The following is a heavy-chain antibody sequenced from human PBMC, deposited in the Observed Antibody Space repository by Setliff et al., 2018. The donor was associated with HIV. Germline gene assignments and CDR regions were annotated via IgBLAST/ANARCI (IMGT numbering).Heavy chain of an antibody. J-gene: IGHJ6*04. D-gene: IGHD3-10*01. CDR2: IYTSGST. V-gene: IGHV4-4*07. CDR1: GGSISGFY. CDR3: TRRGADSYYPRPLDV. Sequence: SETLSLTCTVSGGSISGFYWSWIRQSAGKGLEWIGRIYTSGSTNYNPSLKSRVTISVDTSKNQSSLRLNSVTAADTAIYYCTRRGADSYYPRPLDVWGKGTTVTVSS.